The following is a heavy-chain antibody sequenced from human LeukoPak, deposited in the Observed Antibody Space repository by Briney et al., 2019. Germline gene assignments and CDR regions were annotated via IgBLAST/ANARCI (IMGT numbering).Heavy chain of an antibody. Sequence: GGSLRLSCAASGFTFSSYSMNWVRQAPGKGLEWVSCISSSSSYIYYADLVKVRFTISRDNAKNSLYLQMTRLRAEDTAVYYCARDLTYGSGSYYTGNFDYWGQGTLVTVSS. J-gene: IGHJ4*02. D-gene: IGHD3-10*01. CDR1: GFTFSSYS. CDR2: ISSSSSYI. V-gene: IGHV3-21*01. CDR3: ARDLTYGSGSYYTGNFDY.